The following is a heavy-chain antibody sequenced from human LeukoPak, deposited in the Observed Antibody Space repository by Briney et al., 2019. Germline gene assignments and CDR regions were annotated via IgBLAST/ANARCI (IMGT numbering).Heavy chain of an antibody. CDR3: ARESVLYYYDSSGPFDY. D-gene: IGHD3-22*01. CDR2: ISSSSSYI. CDR1: GFTFSSYS. J-gene: IGHJ4*02. V-gene: IGHV3-21*01. Sequence: GGSLRLSCAASGFTFSSYSMNWVRQAPGKGLEWVSSISSSSSYIYYADSVKGRFTISRDNAKNSLYLQMNSLRAEDTAVYYCARESVLYYYDSSGPFDYWGQGTLVTVSS.